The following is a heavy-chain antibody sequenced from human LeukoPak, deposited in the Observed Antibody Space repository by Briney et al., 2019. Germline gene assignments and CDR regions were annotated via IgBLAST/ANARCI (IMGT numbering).Heavy chain of an antibody. CDR1: GFTFSSYA. J-gene: IGHJ4*02. CDR3: AAGLIVAVINPPDY. Sequence: GGSLRLSCAASGFTFSSYAMSWVRQAPGKGLEWVSAISGSGGSTYYADSVKGRFTISRDNSKNTLYLQMNSLRAEDTAVYYCAAGLIVAVINPPDYWGQGTLVTVSS. D-gene: IGHD3-22*01. V-gene: IGHV3-23*01. CDR2: ISGSGGST.